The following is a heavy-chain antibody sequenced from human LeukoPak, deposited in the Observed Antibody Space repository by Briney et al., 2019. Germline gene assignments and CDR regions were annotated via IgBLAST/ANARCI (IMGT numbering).Heavy chain of an antibody. V-gene: IGHV5-51*01. Sequence: GESLKISCKGSGYSFTSQWIGWVRQKPGKGLEWMGIISPGDADTRYSPSFQGQVTISADKSISTAYLQWSSLKASDTAMYYCASHGCSSGSCYLLYWGQGTLVTVSS. CDR1: GYSFTSQW. J-gene: IGHJ4*02. D-gene: IGHD2-15*01. CDR2: ISPGDADT. CDR3: ASHGCSSGSCYLLY.